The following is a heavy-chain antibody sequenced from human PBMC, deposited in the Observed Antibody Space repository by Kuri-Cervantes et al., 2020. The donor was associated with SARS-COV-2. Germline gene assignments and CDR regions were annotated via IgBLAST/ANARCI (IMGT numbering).Heavy chain of an antibody. V-gene: IGHV3-23*01. J-gene: IGHJ6*02. Sequence: GESLKISCAASGFTFSSYAMSWVRQAPGKGLEWVSAISGSGGSTYYADSVKGRFTISRGNSKNTLYLQMNSLRAEDTAVYYCARDIAPGYSSGWVYYYYGMDVWGQGTTVTVSS. CDR1: GFTFSSYA. CDR2: ISGSGGST. D-gene: IGHD6-19*01. CDR3: ARDIAPGYSSGWVYYYYGMDV.